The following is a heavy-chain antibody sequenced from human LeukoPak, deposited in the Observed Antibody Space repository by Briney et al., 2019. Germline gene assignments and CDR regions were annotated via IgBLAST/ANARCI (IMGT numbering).Heavy chain of an antibody. D-gene: IGHD2-2*01. CDR2: INHSGST. J-gene: IGHJ6*02. V-gene: IGHV4-34*01. Sequence: SQTLSLTCAVYGGSFSGYYWSWIRQPPGKGLEWIGEINHSGSTNYNPSLKSRVTISVDTSKNQFSLKLSSVTAADTAVYYCASVNVVVPAARKPYYYGMDVWGQGTTVTVSS. CDR3: ASVNVVVPAARKPYYYGMDV. CDR1: GGSFSGYY.